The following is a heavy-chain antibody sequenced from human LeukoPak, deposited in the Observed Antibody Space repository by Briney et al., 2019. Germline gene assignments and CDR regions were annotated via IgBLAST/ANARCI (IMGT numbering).Heavy chain of an antibody. D-gene: IGHD1-1*01. CDR2: IYYSGTT. V-gene: IGHV4-39*01. CDR1: GGSISRSSYY. Sequence: SETLSLTCTVSGGSISRSSYYWGWIRQPPGKGLEWIGSIYYSGTTYSNPSLKSRVTISVDTSKNQFSLKLRSVTAADAAVYYCARHEDRNWYFDHWGQGTLVTVSS. CDR3: ARHEDRNWYFDH. J-gene: IGHJ4*02.